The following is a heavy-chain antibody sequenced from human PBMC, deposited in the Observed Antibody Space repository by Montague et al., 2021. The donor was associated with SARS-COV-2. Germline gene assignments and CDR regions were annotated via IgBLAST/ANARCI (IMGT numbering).Heavy chain of an antibody. CDR1: GGSMRRYY. J-gene: IGHJ5*01. CDR2: IYDRGGA. Sequence: ETLSLTCTISGGSMRRYYWTWIRQLPGKELEWIGSIYDRGGARYNPSLKSRVSISVDASKNQFSLRVTSVTAADTAVYFCARRGTGNYEILDSWGQGILVTVSS. CDR3: ARRGTGNYEILDS. V-gene: IGHV4-59*01. D-gene: IGHD3-3*01.